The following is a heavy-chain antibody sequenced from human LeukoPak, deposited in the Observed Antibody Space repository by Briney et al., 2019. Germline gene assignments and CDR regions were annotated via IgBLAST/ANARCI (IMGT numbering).Heavy chain of an antibody. CDR1: GDTFSSYA. CDR3: ARDRLLDYGGKWGYFDY. V-gene: IGHV1-69*06. D-gene: IGHD4-23*01. CDR2: IIPMFGTA. Sequence: ASVKVSCKASGDTFSSYAITWVRQAPGQGLEWMGGIIPMFGTANYAQKFQGRVTITADKSTSTAYMELSSLRSEDTAVYYCARDRLLDYGGKWGYFDYWGQGTLVTVSS. J-gene: IGHJ4*02.